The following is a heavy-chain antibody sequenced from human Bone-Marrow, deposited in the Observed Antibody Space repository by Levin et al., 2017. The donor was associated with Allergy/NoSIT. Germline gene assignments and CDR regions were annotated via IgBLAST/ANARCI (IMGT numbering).Heavy chain of an antibody. CDR3: ARDCGNNRYLDYFDN. CDR2: INTGNGDT. J-gene: IGHJ4*02. Sequence: ASVKVSCKASGYFFTNYAIHWVRQAPGQGLEWMGWINTGNGDTKYSQQFQGRVTITRDTSASTAYMELRNLRSEDTAVYYCARDCGNNRYLDYFDNWGQGTLVTVSS. CDR1: GYFFTNYA. V-gene: IGHV1-3*04. D-gene: IGHD5-24*01.